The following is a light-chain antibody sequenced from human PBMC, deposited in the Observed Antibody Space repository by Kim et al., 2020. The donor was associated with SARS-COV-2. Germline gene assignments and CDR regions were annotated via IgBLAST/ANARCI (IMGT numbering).Light chain of an antibody. CDR1: QSVGSSY. V-gene: IGKV3D-7*01. CDR2: GAS. Sequence: PGESVTLSCRASQSVGSSYLTWYQQKPGQAPRLLISGASTRATSIPARFSGSGSGTDFTLTIGSLQPEDFAVYCPRAFGQGTKVDIK. CDR3: RA. J-gene: IGKJ1*01.